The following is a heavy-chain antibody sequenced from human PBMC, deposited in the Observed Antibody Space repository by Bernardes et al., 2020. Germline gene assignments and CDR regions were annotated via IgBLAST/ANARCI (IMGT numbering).Heavy chain of an antibody. D-gene: IGHD3-3*01. CDR3: ARGLGQSYDFWSGGWFDP. J-gene: IGHJ5*02. CDR2: MNPNSGNT. CDR1: GYTFTSYD. Sequence: ASVKVSCKASGYTFTSYDINWVRQATGQGLEWMGWMNPNSGNTGYAQKFQGRVTMTRNTSISTAYMELSSLRSEDTAVYYCARGLGQSYDFWSGGWFDPWGQGTLVTVSS. V-gene: IGHV1-8*01.